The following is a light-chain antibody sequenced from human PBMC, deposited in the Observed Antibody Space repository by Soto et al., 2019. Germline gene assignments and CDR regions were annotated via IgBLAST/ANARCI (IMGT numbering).Light chain of an antibody. V-gene: IGLV2-14*01. CDR2: AVS. Sequence: QSALTQPSSVSASPGQSISISCTGTSDDIGAYDYVSWYQQHPGKAPKLILYAVSNRPSGVSTRFSGSKSGSTASLTISGVQADDEADYYCSSYRSSDTLEVFGTGTKVTVL. CDR3: SSYRSSDTLEV. J-gene: IGLJ1*01. CDR1: SDDIGAYDY.